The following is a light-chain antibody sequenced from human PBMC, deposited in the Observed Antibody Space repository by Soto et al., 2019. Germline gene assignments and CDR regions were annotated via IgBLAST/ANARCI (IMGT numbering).Light chain of an antibody. CDR2: DSS. J-gene: IGKJ4*01. CDR1: QDISTS. V-gene: IGKV1-33*01. CDR3: QHYDNLPPRLS. Sequence: QMIQSPSSLSASVGDRVTITCQASQDISTSLNWYQHKPGKAPNLLIYDSSNLETGVPSRFSGSGSGTDFTLTISRLHPEDIATYYCQHYDNLPPRLSFGGGTQVEI.